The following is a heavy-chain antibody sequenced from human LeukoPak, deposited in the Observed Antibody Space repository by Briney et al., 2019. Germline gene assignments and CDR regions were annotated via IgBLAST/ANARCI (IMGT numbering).Heavy chain of an antibody. Sequence: SETLSLTCTVSGGSISSYYWSWIRQPAGQGLEWIGQIYTSGSTNYNPSLNSRVNMSVDASKNPFAKKLSSVTAADTAVYYCASSDCYDSSGYYRNWGQGTLVTVSS. CDR1: GGSISSYY. D-gene: IGHD3-22*01. CDR2: IYTSGST. CDR3: ASSDCYDSSGYYRN. V-gene: IGHV4-4*07. J-gene: IGHJ4*02.